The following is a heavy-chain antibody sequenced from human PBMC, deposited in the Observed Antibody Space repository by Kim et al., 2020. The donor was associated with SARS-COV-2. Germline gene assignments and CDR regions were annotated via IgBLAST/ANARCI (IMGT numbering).Heavy chain of an antibody. D-gene: IGHD3-3*01. V-gene: IGHV3-23*01. CDR1: GFTFSSYS. Sequence: GGSLRLSCAASGFTFSSYSMSWVRQAPGKGLEWVSAISGSGGSTYYADSVKGRFTISRDNSKNTLYLQMNSLRAEDTAVYYCANNPLGTGFGVVNTAYGRDVWGQGTTVTVSS. CDR2: ISGSGGST. CDR3: ANNPLGTGFGVVNTAYGRDV. J-gene: IGHJ6*02.